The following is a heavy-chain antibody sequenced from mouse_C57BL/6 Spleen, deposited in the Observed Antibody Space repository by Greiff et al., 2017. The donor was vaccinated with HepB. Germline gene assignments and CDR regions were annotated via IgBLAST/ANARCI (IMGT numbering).Heavy chain of an antibody. Sequence: QVQLQQSGPELVKPGASVKISCKASGYAFSSSWMNWVKQRPGKGLEWIGRIYPGDGDTNYNGKFKGKATLTADKSSSTAYMQLSSLTSEDSAVYFCAKGEGRYYAMDYWGQGTSVTVSS. J-gene: IGHJ4*01. CDR1: GYAFSSSW. CDR2: IYPGDGDT. D-gene: IGHD3-3*01. V-gene: IGHV1-82*01. CDR3: AKGEGRYYAMDY.